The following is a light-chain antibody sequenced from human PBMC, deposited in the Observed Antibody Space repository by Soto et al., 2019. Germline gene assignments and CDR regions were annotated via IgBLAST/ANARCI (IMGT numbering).Light chain of an antibody. CDR1: QSVGSN. Sequence: EIVMTQSPGTLSESPGERATLSCRASQSVGSNLAWYQQKPGQAPRLLIYGASTRATGIPARFSGSGSRTEFTLTISSLQSEDFAVYYCQQYNNWPLLTFGGGTTVEIK. J-gene: IGKJ4*01. CDR2: GAS. V-gene: IGKV3-15*01. CDR3: QQYNNWPLLT.